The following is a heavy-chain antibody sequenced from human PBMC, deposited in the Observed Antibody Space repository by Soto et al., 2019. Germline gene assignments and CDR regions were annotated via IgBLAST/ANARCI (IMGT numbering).Heavy chain of an antibody. CDR3: ARDRGDIVVVVAATVSSGMDV. J-gene: IGHJ6*02. CDR2: ISYDGSNK. V-gene: IGHV3-30-3*01. D-gene: IGHD2-15*01. CDR1: GFTFSSYA. Sequence: GGSLRLSCAASGFTFSSYAMHWVRQAPGKGLEWVAVISYDGSNKYYADSVKGRFTISRDNSKNTLYLQMNSLRAEDTAVYYCARDRGDIVVVVAATVSSGMDVWGQGTTVTVSS.